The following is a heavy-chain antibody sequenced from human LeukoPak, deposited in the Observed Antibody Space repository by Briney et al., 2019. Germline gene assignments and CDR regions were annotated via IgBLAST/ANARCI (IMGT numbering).Heavy chain of an antibody. CDR2: IYTSGST. J-gene: IGHJ3*02. Sequence: SETLSLTCTVSGGSISSYYWSWIRQPAGKGLEWIGRIYTSGSTNYNPSLKGRVTMSVDTSKNQFSLKLSSVTAADTAVYYCARSAYYYDSSGYYWDAFDIWGQGTMVTVSS. CDR3: ARSAYYYDSSGYYWDAFDI. V-gene: IGHV4-4*07. CDR1: GGSISSYY. D-gene: IGHD3-22*01.